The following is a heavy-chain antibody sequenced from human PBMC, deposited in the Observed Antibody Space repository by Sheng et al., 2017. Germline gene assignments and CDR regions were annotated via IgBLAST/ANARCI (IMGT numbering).Heavy chain of an antibody. J-gene: IGHJ6*03. CDR1: GGTFSSYA. CDR2: IIPILGIA. CDR3: ARHEFLEWLPRYYYYFYMDV. Sequence: QVQLVQSGAEVKKPGSSVKVSCKASGGTFSSYAISWVRQAPGQGLEWMGGIIPILGIANYAQNFQGRVTITADTSTSTAYMELSSLRSEDTAMYYCARHEFLEWLPRYYYYFYMDVWGKGTTVTVSS. V-gene: IGHV1-69*04. D-gene: IGHD3-3*01.